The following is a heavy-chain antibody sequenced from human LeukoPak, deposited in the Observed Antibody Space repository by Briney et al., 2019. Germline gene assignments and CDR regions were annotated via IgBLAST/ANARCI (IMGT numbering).Heavy chain of an antibody. CDR3: ARGVAPMQMAVMGGLDN. CDR1: GYTFTSYY. V-gene: IGHV1-46*01. CDR2: INPDGGST. Sequence: GASVKVSCKASGYTFTSYYIHWVRQAPGQGLEWMGIINPDGGSTSYAQGFQGRVSMTRDTSTSTVYMELSSLRSEDTAVYYCARGVAPMQMAVMGGLDNWGQGTLVTVSS. J-gene: IGHJ4*02. D-gene: IGHD2-2*01.